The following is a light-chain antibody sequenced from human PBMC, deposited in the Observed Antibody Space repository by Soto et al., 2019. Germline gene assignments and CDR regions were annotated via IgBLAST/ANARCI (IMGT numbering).Light chain of an antibody. CDR2: AVS. J-gene: IGLJ1*01. CDR1: SSDVGGYDY. CDR3: SSYSISTAYL. Sequence: QSVLTQPASVSGSAGQSITISCTGTSSDVGGYDYVSWYQLHPRKAATLIVFAVSNRPSGVSYRFSGSKSGNTASLTISGLQAEDEADYFCSSYSISTAYLFGTGTKLTVL. V-gene: IGLV2-14*01.